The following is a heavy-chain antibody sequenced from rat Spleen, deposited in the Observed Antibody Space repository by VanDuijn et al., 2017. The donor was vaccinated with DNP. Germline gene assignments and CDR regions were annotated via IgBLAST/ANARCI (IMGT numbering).Heavy chain of an antibody. CDR3: ARHRTISPHYYDGTRFAY. CDR2: ISYGGSST. J-gene: IGHJ3*01. CDR1: GFTFSDYY. D-gene: IGHD1-12*02. Sequence: EVQLVESDGGSVQPGRSLKVSCAASGFTFSDYYMAWVRQVPTKGLEWVATISYGGSSTYYRDSVKGRFTISRDDEKTSLHLQMDSLRSEDTATYYCARHRTISPHYYDGTRFAYWGQGTLVTVSS. V-gene: IGHV5-29*01.